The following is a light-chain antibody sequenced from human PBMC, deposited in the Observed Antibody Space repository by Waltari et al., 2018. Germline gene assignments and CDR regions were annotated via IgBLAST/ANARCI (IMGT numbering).Light chain of an antibody. V-gene: IGKV1-9*01. J-gene: IGKJ4*01. CDR3: QQLNSYPS. Sequence: IQLTQSPSSLSASVGDRATIACRASQDISSYLAWYQQKPRTAPKLLIYAASTLQSGVPSRFSGSGSGTDFTLTISSLQPEDFATYYCQQLNSYPSFGGGTKVEIK. CDR2: AAS. CDR1: QDISSY.